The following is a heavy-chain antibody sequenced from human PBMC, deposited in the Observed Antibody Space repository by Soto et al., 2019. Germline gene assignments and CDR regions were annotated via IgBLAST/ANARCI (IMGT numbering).Heavy chain of an antibody. CDR3: ARQQLLPFYYALDV. J-gene: IGHJ6*02. Sequence: SETLSLTCNVSGGSISGYYWSWIRQSPGKGLEYIGYIYYRGSTNYNSSLKSRVTMSVDTSRNQFSLKMNSVTAADTAIYYCARQQLLPFYYALDVWGQGTTVTVSS. V-gene: IGHV4-59*01. CDR2: IYYRGST. CDR1: GGSISGYY. D-gene: IGHD1-26*01.